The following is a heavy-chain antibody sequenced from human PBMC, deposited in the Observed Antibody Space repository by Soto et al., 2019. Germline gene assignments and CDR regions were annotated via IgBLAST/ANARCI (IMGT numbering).Heavy chain of an antibody. J-gene: IGHJ4*02. V-gene: IGHV3-49*03. CDR1: GFTFGDYA. Sequence: GGSLRLSCTASGFTFGDYAMSWFRQAPGKGLEWVGFIRSKAYGGTTEYAASVKGRFTISRDDSKSIAYLQMNSLKTEDTAVYYCTRNDYGDYSTFDYWGQGTLVTVSS. D-gene: IGHD4-17*01. CDR3: TRNDYGDYSTFDY. CDR2: IRSKAYGGTT.